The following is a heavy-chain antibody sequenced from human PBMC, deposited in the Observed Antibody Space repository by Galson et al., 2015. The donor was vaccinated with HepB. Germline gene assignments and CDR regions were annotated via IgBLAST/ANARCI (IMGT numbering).Heavy chain of an antibody. CDR1: GFTFSSFW. CDR2: VSGDGSST. V-gene: IGHV3-74*01. Sequence: SLRLSCAASGFTFSSFWMHWVRQAPGKGLMWVSRVSGDGSSTNYAASVKGRFTISRDNAKSTLYLQMTSLRAEDTAVYYCARGYNYFGSGSFWHRYYFDYWGQGTLVPVSS. CDR3: ARGYNYFGSGSFWHRYYFDY. J-gene: IGHJ4*02. D-gene: IGHD3-10*01.